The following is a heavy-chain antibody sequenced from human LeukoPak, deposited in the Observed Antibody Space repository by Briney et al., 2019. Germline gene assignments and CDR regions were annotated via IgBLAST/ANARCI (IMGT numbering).Heavy chain of an antibody. CDR1: GFTVSGYS. D-gene: IGHD1-14*01. J-gene: IGHJ3*02. CDR3: ARGGAGVGAFDI. CDR2: FYRDGST. Sequence: GGSLRLSCVVSGFTVSGYSMTWVRQAPGKGLEWVSIFYRDGSTYYADSVKGRFTISRDNSKNMLFLQINSLRAEDTAVYYCARGGAGVGAFDIWGQGTMVTVSS. V-gene: IGHV3-66*01.